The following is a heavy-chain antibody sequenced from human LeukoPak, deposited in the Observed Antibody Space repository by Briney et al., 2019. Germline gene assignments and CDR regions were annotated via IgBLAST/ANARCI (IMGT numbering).Heavy chain of an antibody. V-gene: IGHV4-59*08. J-gene: IGHJ4*02. D-gene: IGHD1-1*01. CDR3: ARHFPLDDHALDY. CDR2: IYYSGST. Sequence: PSETLSLTCTVSGGSLSPYYWNWIRQPPGKGLEWIGYIYYSGSTNYNPSLKSRLTISVDTSKKQFSLKLSSVTAADTAVYYCARHFPLDDHALDYWGQGTLVTVSS. CDR1: GGSLSPYY.